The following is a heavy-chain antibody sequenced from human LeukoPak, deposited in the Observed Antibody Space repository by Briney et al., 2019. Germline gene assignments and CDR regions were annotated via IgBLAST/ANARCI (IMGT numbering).Heavy chain of an antibody. Sequence: GGSLRVSCAASGFTFSSYAMNWVRQAPGKGLEWVSAISGSGGSTYYADSVKGRFTISRDNSKNTLYLQMNSLRAEDTAVYYCAKDQRSGSYSIFDYWGQGTLVTVSS. CDR3: AKDQRSGSYSIFDY. CDR1: GFTFSSYA. V-gene: IGHV3-23*01. CDR2: ISGSGGST. J-gene: IGHJ4*02. D-gene: IGHD1-26*01.